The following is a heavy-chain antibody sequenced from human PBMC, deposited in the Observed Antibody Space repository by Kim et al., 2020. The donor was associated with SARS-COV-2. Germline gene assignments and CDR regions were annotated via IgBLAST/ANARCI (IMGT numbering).Heavy chain of an antibody. J-gene: IGHJ6*02. V-gene: IGHV3-23*01. CDR3: AKGLVRGVIITNEDGYYYYGMAV. D-gene: IGHD3-10*01. CDR2: ISGSGGST. CDR1: GFTFSSYA. Sequence: GGSLRLSCAASGFTFSSYAMSWVRQAPGKGLEWVSAISGSGGSTYYADSVKGRFTISRDNSKNTLYLQMNSPRAEDTAVYYCAKGLVRGVIITNEDGYYYYGMAVWGQGTAVTVSS.